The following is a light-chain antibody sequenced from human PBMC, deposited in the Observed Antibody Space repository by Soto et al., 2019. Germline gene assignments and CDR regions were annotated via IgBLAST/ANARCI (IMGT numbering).Light chain of an antibody. J-gene: IGLJ3*02. CDR2: EVT. V-gene: IGLV2-14*01. CDR1: SSDVGDYNR. CDR3: ISFTPSTTTHWV. Sequence: QSVLTQPPSVSGSPGQSITISCTGTSSDVGDYNRVSWYQHHPGKAPKLMIFEVTNRPSGISDRSSGFKSGSTASLTISELQPDDEADYYCISFTPSTTTHWVFGGGTKVTVL.